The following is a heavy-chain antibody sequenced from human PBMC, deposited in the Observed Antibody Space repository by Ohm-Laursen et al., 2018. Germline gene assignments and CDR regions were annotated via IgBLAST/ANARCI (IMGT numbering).Heavy chain of an antibody. CDR2: IYSGGST. Sequence: SLRLSCAASGFTVSSNYMSWVRQAPGKGLEWVSVIYSGGSTYYADSVKGRFTISRDNSKNTLYLQMNSLRAEDTAVYYCARDSVRPDYDYVWGSYRYEDYYYGMDVWGQGTTVTVSS. V-gene: IGHV3-66*01. J-gene: IGHJ6*02. CDR1: GFTVSSNY. D-gene: IGHD3-16*02. CDR3: ARDSVRPDYDYVWGSYRYEDYYYGMDV.